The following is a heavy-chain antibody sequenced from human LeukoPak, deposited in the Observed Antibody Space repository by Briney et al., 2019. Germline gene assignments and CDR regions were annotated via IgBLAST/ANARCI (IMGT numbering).Heavy chain of an antibody. CDR1: GSPFGSYG. D-gene: IGHD2-8*02. Sequence: PGGSLRSSCAASGSPFGSYGLSWVRQPQGRGLGWVATKKQDGSEKYYVDSVKGRFTISKDNAKNSLYLQMNSLRAEDTAVYYCARESGGALAYDAFDIWGQGTMVTVSS. CDR2: KKQDGSEK. V-gene: IGHV3-7*01. J-gene: IGHJ3*02. CDR3: ARESGGALAYDAFDI.